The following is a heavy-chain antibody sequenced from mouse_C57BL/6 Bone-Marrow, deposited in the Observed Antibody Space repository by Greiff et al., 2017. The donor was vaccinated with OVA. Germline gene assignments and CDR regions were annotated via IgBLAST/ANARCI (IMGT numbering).Heavy chain of an antibody. CDR2: INHDGSST. V-gene: IGHV5-16*01. Sequence: EVKLVESEGGLVQPGSSMKLSCTASGFTFSDYYMAWVRQVPEKGLEWVANINHDGSSTYYQDSLKSSFILSIDNAKNILYLQMRSRKSEDTATDYCARLTGTGYAIDYWGQGTSVTVSS. J-gene: IGHJ4*01. D-gene: IGHD4-1*01. CDR1: GFTFSDYY. CDR3: ARLTGTGYAIDY.